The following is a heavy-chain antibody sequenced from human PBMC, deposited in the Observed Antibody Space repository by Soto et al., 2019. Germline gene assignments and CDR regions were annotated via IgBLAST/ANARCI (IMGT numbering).Heavy chain of an antibody. J-gene: IGHJ1*01. CDR3: ATSYYYDHVQH. V-gene: IGHV3-53*02. CDR1: GFTVSSNY. Sequence: EVQLVETGGGLIQPGGSLRLSCAASGFTVSSNYMSWVRKAPGKGLEWVSVIYSGGSTYYADSVKGRFTISRDNSKNTLYLQMNSLRAEDTAVYYCATSYYYDHVQHWGRGTLVTVSS. D-gene: IGHD3-22*01. CDR2: IYSGGST.